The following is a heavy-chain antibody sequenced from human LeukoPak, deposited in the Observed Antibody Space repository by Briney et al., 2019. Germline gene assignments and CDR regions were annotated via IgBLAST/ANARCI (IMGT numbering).Heavy chain of an antibody. CDR3: ARSGDRGYDKGDV. CDR2: ISGSGGST. Sequence: GGSLRLSCAASGFTFSSYAMSWVRQAPGKGLEWVSAISGSGGSTYYADSVKGRFTISRDNSKNTLYLQMNSLRAEDTAVYYCARSGDRGYDKGDVWGTGTTVTVSS. J-gene: IGHJ6*04. D-gene: IGHD5-12*01. CDR1: GFTFSSYA. V-gene: IGHV3-23*01.